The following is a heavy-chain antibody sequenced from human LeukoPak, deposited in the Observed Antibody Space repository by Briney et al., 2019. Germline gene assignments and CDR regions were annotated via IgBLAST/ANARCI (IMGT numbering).Heavy chain of an antibody. CDR3: ARGPNYGDRVDYFDY. D-gene: IGHD4-17*01. V-gene: IGHV3-7*01. CDR1: GFIFRNHW. J-gene: IGHJ4*02. CDR2: IKQGGNEK. Sequence: GGSLRLSCAASGFIFRNHWMSWVRQVPGGRLEWVAHIKQGGNEKHYVDSVEGRFTLSRDDSKNSLYLQMNGLRVDDSAVYYCARGPNYGDRVDYFDYWGQGTLVTVSS.